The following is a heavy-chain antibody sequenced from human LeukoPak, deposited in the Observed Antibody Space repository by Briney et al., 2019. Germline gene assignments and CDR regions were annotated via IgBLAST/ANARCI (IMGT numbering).Heavy chain of an antibody. V-gene: IGHV4-39*07. CDR2: IYYSGST. J-gene: IGHJ3*02. Sequence: TSETLSLTCTVSGGSISSSSYYWGWIRQPPGKGLEWIGSIYYSGSTYYNPSLKSRVTISVDTSKNQFSLKLSSVTAADTAAYYCARVRSSGWYRRGDAFDIWGQGTMVTVSS. D-gene: IGHD6-19*01. CDR1: GGSISSSSYY. CDR3: ARVRSSGWYRRGDAFDI.